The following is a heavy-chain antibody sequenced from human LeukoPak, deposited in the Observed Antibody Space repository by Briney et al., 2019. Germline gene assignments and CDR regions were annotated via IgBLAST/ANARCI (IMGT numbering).Heavy chain of an antibody. V-gene: IGHV5-51*01. J-gene: IGHJ4*02. Sequence: GESLKISCKGSGYSFTNYWIGWARQMPGKGLEWMGIIYPGDSDTRYSPSFQGQVTISADKSISTAYLQWSSLKASDTAMYYCAKESGGGSYYRSIDYWGQGTLVTVSS. D-gene: IGHD1-26*01. CDR3: AKESGGGSYYRSIDY. CDR2: IYPGDSDT. CDR1: GYSFTNYW.